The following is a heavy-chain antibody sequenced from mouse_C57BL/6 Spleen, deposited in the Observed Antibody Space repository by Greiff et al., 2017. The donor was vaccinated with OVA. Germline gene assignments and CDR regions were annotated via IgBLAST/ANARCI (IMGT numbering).Heavy chain of an antibody. V-gene: IGHV1-76*01. CDR3: ARSGYYGDRHWYFDD. CDR1: GYTFTDYY. Sequence: VQLQESGAELVRPGASVKLSCKASGYTFTDYYINWVKQRPGQGLEWIARIYPGSGNTYYNEKFKGKATLTVEKSSSTAYMQLSSLTSEDSAVYFWARSGYYGDRHWYFDDWGKGTTVTVSS. D-gene: IGHD1-1*01. CDR2: IYPGSGNT. J-gene: IGHJ1*03.